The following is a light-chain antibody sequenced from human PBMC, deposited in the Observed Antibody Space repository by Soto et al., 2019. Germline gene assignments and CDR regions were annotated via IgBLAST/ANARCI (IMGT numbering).Light chain of an antibody. CDR3: MQSLQNPYT. Sequence: DIVMTQSPLSLPVTPGEPASISCRSSQSLLHSNGYNYLDWYLQKPGQSPQLLIYLGSNRASGVPDRFSGSGSGTDFTLKISRVEADDIGVYYCMQSLQNPYTFGQGTKLEIK. J-gene: IGKJ2*01. V-gene: IGKV2-28*01. CDR1: QSLLHSNGYNY. CDR2: LGS.